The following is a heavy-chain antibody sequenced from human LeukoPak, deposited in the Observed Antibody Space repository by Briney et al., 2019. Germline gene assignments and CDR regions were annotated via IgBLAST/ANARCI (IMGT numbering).Heavy chain of an antibody. CDR2: IKSKTDGGTT. V-gene: IGHV3-15*01. CDR1: GFTFSSYG. CDR3: TTEGSSWYYFDY. Sequence: GGSLRLSCAASGFTFSSYGMHWVRQAPGKGLEWVGRIKSKTDGGTTDYAAPVKGRFTISRDDSKNTLYLQMNSLKTEDTAVYYCTTEGSSWYYFDYWGQGTLVTVSS. J-gene: IGHJ4*02. D-gene: IGHD6-13*01.